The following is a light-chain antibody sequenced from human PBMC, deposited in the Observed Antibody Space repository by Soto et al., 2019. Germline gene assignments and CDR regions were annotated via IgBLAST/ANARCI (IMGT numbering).Light chain of an antibody. J-gene: IGKJ1*01. CDR2: KAS. CDR3: QQYNSYWT. V-gene: IGKV1-5*03. Sequence: QRTKSTSTLSASVGDRVTTTCRASQSISSWLAWYQQKPGKAPKLLIYKASSLESGVPSRFSGSGSGTEFTLTISSLQPDDFATYYCQQYNSYWTFGQGTKVDIK. CDR1: QSISSW.